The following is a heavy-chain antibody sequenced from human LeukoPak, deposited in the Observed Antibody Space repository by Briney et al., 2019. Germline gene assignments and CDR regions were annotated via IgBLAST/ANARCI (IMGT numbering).Heavy chain of an antibody. J-gene: IGHJ5*02. V-gene: IGHV1-69*04. CDR1: GGTFSSYA. CDR3: ARGYYYDSSGEGFDP. CDR2: IIPILGIA. D-gene: IGHD3-22*01. Sequence: ASVKVSCKASGGTFSSYAISWVRQAPGQGLEWMGRIIPILGIANYAQKFQGRVTITADKSTSTAYMELSSLRSEDTAVYYCARGYYYDSSGEGFDPWGQGTLVTVSS.